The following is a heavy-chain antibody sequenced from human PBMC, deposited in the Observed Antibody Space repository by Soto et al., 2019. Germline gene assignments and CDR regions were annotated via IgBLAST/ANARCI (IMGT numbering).Heavy chain of an antibody. Sequence: GASVKVSCKASGYTFTSYYMHWVRQAPGQGLEWMGIINPSGGSTSYAQKFQGRVTMTRDTSTSTVYMELSSLRSEDTAVYYCASAGIAAAGKKNNWIDPWGQGTLVTVSS. CDR3: ASAGIAAAGKKNNWIDP. V-gene: IGHV1-46*03. D-gene: IGHD6-13*01. CDR1: GYTFTSYY. J-gene: IGHJ5*02. CDR2: INPSGGST.